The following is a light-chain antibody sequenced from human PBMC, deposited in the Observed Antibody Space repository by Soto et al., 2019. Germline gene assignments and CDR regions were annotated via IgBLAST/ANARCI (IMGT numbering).Light chain of an antibody. V-gene: IGKV3-20*01. CDR1: QSVSSSY. Sequence: EIVLTQSPGTLSLSPGERATLSCRASQSVSSSYLDWYQQKPGQAPRLLIYGASSRATRLPDRFSGSGSGTHFTLTISRLEPEDFAVYYCQQYGSSPHFGQGTRLEIK. CDR2: GAS. CDR3: QQYGSSPH. J-gene: IGKJ5*01.